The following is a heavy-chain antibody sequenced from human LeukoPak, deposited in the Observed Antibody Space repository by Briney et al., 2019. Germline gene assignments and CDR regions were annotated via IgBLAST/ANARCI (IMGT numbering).Heavy chain of an antibody. CDR3: ARDYGSTITNWFDP. V-gene: IGHV3-11*04. D-gene: IGHD2-15*01. J-gene: IGHJ5*02. CDR1: GFTFSDYY. Sequence: GGSLRLSCAASGFTFSDYYMSWIRQAPGKGLEWVSYISSSGSTIYYADSVKGRFTISRDNAKNSLYLQMNSLRAEDTAVYYCARDYGSTITNWFDPWGQGTLVTVSS. CDR2: ISSSGSTI.